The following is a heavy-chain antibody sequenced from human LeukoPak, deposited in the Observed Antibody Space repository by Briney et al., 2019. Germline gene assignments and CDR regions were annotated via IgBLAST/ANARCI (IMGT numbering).Heavy chain of an antibody. CDR2: ISGSGGST. CDR1: GFTFSSDA. V-gene: IGHV3-23*01. D-gene: IGHD5-18*01. CDR3: AKDEDTAIDY. Sequence: GGSLRLSCAASGFTFSSDAMSGGRQAPGKGLEWVSAISGSGGSTYYADSVKGRFTISRDNSKNTLYLQMNSLRAEDTAVYYCAKDEDTAIDYWGQGTLVTVSS. J-gene: IGHJ4*02.